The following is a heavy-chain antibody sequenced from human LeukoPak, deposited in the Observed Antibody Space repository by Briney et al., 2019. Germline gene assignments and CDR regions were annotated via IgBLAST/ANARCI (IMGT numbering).Heavy chain of an antibody. CDR3: ARVGTHSGSFSDPLGAYDI. V-gene: IGHV1-69*01. CDR1: GGTFSSYA. CDR2: IIPIFGTA. D-gene: IGHD1-26*01. Sequence: SVKVSCKASGGTFSSYAISWVRQAPGQGLEWMGGIIPIFGTANYAQKFQGRVTITADESTSTAYMELSSLRSEDTAVYYCARVGTHSGSFSDPLGAYDIWGQGTMVTVSS. J-gene: IGHJ3*02.